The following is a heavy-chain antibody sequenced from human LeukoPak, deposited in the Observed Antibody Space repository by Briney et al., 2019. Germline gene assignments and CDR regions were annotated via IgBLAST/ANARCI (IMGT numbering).Heavy chain of an antibody. CDR2: IIPSGGST. CDR1: GYTFTSYY. CDR3: ARDRISENSSGYYYGDFDY. D-gene: IGHD3-22*01. J-gene: IGHJ4*02. Sequence: ASVKVSCKASGYTFTSYYMHWVRQAPGQGLEWMGIIIPSGGSTSYAQKFQGRVTMTRDTSTSTVYMELSSLRSEDTAVYYCARDRISENSSGYYYGDFDYWGQGTLVTVSS. V-gene: IGHV1-46*01.